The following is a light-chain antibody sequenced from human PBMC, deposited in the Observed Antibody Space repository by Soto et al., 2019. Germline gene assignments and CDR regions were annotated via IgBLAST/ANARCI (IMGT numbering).Light chain of an antibody. CDR2: SNN. CDR3: AAWDDSLNGVV. V-gene: IGLV1-44*01. Sequence: QSVLTQPPSASGTPGQRVTISCSGSSSNLGSNTVNWYQQLPGTAPKLLIYSNNQRPSGVPDRFSGSKSGTSASLAISGLXXXXXXXYYCAAWDDSLNGVVFGGWTKLTVL. J-gene: IGLJ2*01. CDR1: SSNLGSNT.